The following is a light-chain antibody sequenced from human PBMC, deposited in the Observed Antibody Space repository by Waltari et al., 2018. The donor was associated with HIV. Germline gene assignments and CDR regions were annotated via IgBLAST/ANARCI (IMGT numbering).Light chain of an antibody. V-gene: IGLV2-14*03. CDR2: EVD. CDR1: DSDFGSCHI. CDR3: SSFTKDFTVI. Sequence: SVVTQPASVSGFPGQSVTIACTGTDSDFGSCHIVSWYQQHPGKAPKVILFEVDSRASGVDDRFSGSKSGNTASLTISGLRTEDEANYYCSSFTKDFTVIFGGGTKVTIL. J-gene: IGLJ2*01.